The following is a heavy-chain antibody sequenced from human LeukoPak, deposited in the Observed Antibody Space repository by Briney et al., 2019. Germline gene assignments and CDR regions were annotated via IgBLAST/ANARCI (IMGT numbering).Heavy chain of an antibody. CDR2: VKQDGSER. D-gene: IGHD3-22*01. Sequence: PGGSLRLSCAASGFISSSYWMSWVRQAPGKGLEWVANVKQDGSERYYGDSVKGRFTISRDNAKNSLYLQMSSLRAEDTAIYYCARGAYFNDRTGYNEYWGQGTLVTVSS. CDR3: ARGAYFNDRTGYNEY. J-gene: IGHJ4*02. V-gene: IGHV3-7*01. CDR1: GFISSSYW.